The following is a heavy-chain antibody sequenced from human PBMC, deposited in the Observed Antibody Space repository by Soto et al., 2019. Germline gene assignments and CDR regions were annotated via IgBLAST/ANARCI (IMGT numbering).Heavy chain of an antibody. J-gene: IGHJ3*02. CDR1: GYTFTSYG. CDR3: ARVGATTYAFDI. Sequence: GASVKVSCKTSGYTFTSYGINWVRQAPGQGLEWVGWISAYNGDTNYAQKFQGRVTMTRDTSISTAYMELSRLRSDDTAVYYCARVGATTYAFDIWGQGTMVTVSS. V-gene: IGHV1-18*01. D-gene: IGHD1-26*01. CDR2: ISAYNGDT.